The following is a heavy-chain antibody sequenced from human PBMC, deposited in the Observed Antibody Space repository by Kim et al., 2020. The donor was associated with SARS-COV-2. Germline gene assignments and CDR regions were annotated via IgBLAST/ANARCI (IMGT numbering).Heavy chain of an antibody. V-gene: IGHV3-21*01. Sequence: GGSLRLSCAASGFTFSSYSMNWVRQAPGKGLEWVSSISSSSSYIYYADSVTGRFTISRDNAKNSLYLQMNSLRAEDTAAYYCARDLDGMSAAAGTGCGQGTLVTVSS. D-gene: IGHD6-13*01. CDR2: ISSSSSYI. J-gene: IGHJ4*02. CDR3: ARDLDGMSAAAGTG. CDR1: GFTFSSYS.